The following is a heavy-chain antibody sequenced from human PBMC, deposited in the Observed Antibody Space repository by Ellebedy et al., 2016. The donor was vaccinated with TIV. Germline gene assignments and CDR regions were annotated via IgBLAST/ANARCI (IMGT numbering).Heavy chain of an antibody. CDR1: GFTFTSNY. CDR3: ARRPNYYGMDV. J-gene: IGHJ6*02. CDR2: IYSGDTT. Sequence: GESLKISCAASGFTFTSNYMSWVRQAPGKGLEWVSVIYSGDTTYYADSVKGRFTISRDYSRTTLYLQMNSLRAEDTAVYYCARRPNYYGMDVWGQGTTVTVSS. V-gene: IGHV3-66*04.